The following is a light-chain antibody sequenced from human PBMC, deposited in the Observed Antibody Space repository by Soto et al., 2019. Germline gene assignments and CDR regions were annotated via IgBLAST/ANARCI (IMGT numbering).Light chain of an antibody. Sequence: QSVLTQPASVSGSPGQSITISCTGTSSDVGGYNYVSWYQQHPGKAPKLMIYDVSNRPSGVSNRFSGSKSGNTASLTISGLQAEDEADYDCSSYTSSSTIVVFGGGTKVTVL. CDR2: DVS. CDR1: SSDVGGYNY. V-gene: IGLV2-14*01. CDR3: SSYTSSSTIVV. J-gene: IGLJ2*01.